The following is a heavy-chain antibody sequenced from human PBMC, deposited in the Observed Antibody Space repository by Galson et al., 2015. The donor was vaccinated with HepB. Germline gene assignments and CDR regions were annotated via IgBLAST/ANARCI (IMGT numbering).Heavy chain of an antibody. CDR1: GFIFDDYT. Sequence: SLRLSCAASGFIFDDYTMHWVRQVPGKGLEWVSRISWNSGNIGYADSVKGRFTISRDNAENSLYLQMERLRAEDTALYYCAKDMGNGDYGWAFDVWGHGTMVIVSS. CDR2: ISWNSGNI. V-gene: IGHV3-9*01. D-gene: IGHD4-17*01. CDR3: AKDMGNGDYGWAFDV. J-gene: IGHJ3*01.